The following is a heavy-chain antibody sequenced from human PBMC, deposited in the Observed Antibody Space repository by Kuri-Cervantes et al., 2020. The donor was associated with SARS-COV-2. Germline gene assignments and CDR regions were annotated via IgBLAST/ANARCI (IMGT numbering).Heavy chain of an antibody. CDR3: ARDRGAFGGWFDP. CDR1: GFAFSSHA. J-gene: IGHJ5*02. CDR2: IRSGGAST. V-gene: IGHV3-23*01. D-gene: IGHD3-16*01. Sequence: GESLKIPCAASGFAFSSHAMSWVRQTPEKGLEWVSAIRSGGASTSYADAVMGRFSISRDDSKNTLYLQMNGLRVEDTAVYFCARDRGAFGGWFDPWGQGTLVTVSS.